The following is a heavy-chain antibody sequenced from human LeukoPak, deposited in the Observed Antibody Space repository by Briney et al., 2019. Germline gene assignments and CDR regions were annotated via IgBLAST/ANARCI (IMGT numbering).Heavy chain of an antibody. CDR3: ARDDIIMGAAN. V-gene: IGHV3-11*01. D-gene: IGHD3-10*01. CDR1: GFSFSDYY. J-gene: IGHJ4*02. CDR2: ITSSGSAA. Sequence: GGSLRLSCTASGFSFSDYYMSWIRQAPGKGLEWISYITSSGSAAYYADSVKGRFTISRDNATNSLYLQMNSLGAEDTAVYYCARDDIIMGAANWGQGTLVTVSS.